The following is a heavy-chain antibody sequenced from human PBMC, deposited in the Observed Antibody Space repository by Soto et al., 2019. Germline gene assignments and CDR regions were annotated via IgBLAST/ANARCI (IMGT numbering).Heavy chain of an antibody. CDR3: ARDLNPPYVSGSYYHDAFDI. CDR2: IIPIFGTA. D-gene: IGHD1-26*01. V-gene: IGHV1-69*01. Sequence: QVQLVQSGAEVKKPGSSVKVSCKASGGTFSSYAISWVRQAPGQGLEWMGGIIPIFGTANYAQKFQGRVTITADESTSTAYMELSSLRSEDTAVYYCARDLNPPYVSGSYYHDAFDIWGQGTMVTVSS. CDR1: GGTFSSYA. J-gene: IGHJ3*02.